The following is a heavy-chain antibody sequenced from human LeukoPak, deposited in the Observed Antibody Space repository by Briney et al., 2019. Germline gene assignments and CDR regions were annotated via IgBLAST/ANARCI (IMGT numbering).Heavy chain of an antibody. CDR2: MFYTERT. Sequence: SETLSLTCTVSGGSITSHYWSWIRQPPGKRLEWIGYMFYTERTNYSPSLNSRVTISVDTSKKQFSLKLSSVTAADTAVYFCARHRLEMASTHDAFDLWGQGTMVTVSS. V-gene: IGHV4-59*08. J-gene: IGHJ3*01. CDR3: ARHRLEMASTHDAFDL. D-gene: IGHD5-24*01. CDR1: GGSITSHY.